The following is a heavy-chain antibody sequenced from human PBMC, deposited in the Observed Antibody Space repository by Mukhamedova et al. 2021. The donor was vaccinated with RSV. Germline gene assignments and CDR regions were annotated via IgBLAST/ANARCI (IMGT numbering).Heavy chain of an antibody. J-gene: IGHJ4*02. V-gene: IGHV4-34*01. D-gene: IGHD3-10*01. CDR3: ASRGGFGELYNY. Sequence: GEVNYSGDGNYNPSLKCRVTISLDTSKNQFSLKLTSVTAADTAVYYCASRGGFGELYNYWGQGTLVTVSS. CDR2: VNYSGDG.